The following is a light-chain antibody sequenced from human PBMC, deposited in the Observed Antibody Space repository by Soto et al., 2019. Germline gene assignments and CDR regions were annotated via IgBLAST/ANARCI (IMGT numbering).Light chain of an antibody. CDR3: VSYTSSTNYV. V-gene: IGLV2-14*03. Sequence: QSALTQPASVSDSPGQSITISCTGTSSDVGGSNFVSWYQQHPGKPPKLIIYDVANRPSGVSNRFSGSKSGSTASLIISRLQTEDEADYYCVSYTSSTNYVFGNATKVTV. CDR1: SSDVGGSNF. CDR2: DVA. J-gene: IGLJ1*01.